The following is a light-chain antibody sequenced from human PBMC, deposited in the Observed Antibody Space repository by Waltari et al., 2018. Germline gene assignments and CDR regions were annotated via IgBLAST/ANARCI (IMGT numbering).Light chain of an antibody. CDR3: QVWESSTDHYV. V-gene: IGLV3-21*01. CDR1: NIGTKS. J-gene: IGLJ1*01. Sequence: SYVLTQPPSVPVAPGESARVTCGGNNIGTKSGHWYQQKPGQAPLLVIYSDSDRPSGIPERFSGSNSGNTATLTISGVEAGDEADYYCQVWESSTDHYVFGSGTEIIVL. CDR2: SDS.